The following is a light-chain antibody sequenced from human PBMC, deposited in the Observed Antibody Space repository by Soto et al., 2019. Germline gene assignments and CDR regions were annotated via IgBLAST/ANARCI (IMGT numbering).Light chain of an antibody. J-gene: IGKJ3*01. V-gene: IGKV1-5*03. CDR1: QSISTW. Sequence: DIPMTQSPSTLSASVGDRVTITCRASQSISTWLAWYQQKPGKAPKLLIYKASSLESGVPSRFSGTGSGTEFTLTISSLQPDDLATYYCQQYNSYSGTFGPGTKVDIK. CDR2: KAS. CDR3: QQYNSYSGT.